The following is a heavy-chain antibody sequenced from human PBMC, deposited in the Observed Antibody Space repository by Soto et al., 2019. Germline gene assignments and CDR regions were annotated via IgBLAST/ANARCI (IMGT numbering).Heavy chain of an antibody. J-gene: IGHJ4*02. D-gene: IGHD2-15*01. V-gene: IGHV4-34*01. CDR2: INHSGST. Sequence: TSETLSLTCAVYGGSFSGYYWSWIRQPPGKGLEWIGEINHSGSTNYNPSLKSRVTISVDTSKNQFSLKLSSVTAADTAVYYCARVLGCSGGSCYSAFRLFDYWGQGTLVTVSS. CDR1: GGSFSGYY. CDR3: ARVLGCSGGSCYSAFRLFDY.